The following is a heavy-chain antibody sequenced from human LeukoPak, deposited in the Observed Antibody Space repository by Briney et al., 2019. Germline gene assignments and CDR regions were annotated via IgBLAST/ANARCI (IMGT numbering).Heavy chain of an antibody. J-gene: IGHJ4*02. V-gene: IGHV3-21*01. CDR2: ITSSSTYT. Sequence: GGSLRLSCAASGFSFSSYNMNWVRLTPGKGLEWVSSITSSSTYTFYADSVKGRFTISRDNAKNSLDLEMDGLRDEDTAVYSCARRTNYLAFDYWGQGTLVTVSS. CDR3: ARRTNYLAFDY. CDR1: GFSFSSYN. D-gene: IGHD4/OR15-4a*01.